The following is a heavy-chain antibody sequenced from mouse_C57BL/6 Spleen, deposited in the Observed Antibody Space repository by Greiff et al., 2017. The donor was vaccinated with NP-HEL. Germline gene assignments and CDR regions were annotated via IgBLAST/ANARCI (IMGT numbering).Heavy chain of an antibody. J-gene: IGHJ2*01. V-gene: IGHV5-4*01. CDR2: ISDGGSYT. CDR3: ARGYYSNDDFDY. Sequence: DVHLVESGGGLVKPGGSLKLSCAASGFTFSSYAMSWVRQTPEKRLEWVATISDGGSYTYYPDNVKGRFTISRDNAKNNLYLQMSHLKSEDTAMYYCARGYYSNDDFDYWGQGTTLTVSS. D-gene: IGHD2-5*01. CDR1: GFTFSSYA.